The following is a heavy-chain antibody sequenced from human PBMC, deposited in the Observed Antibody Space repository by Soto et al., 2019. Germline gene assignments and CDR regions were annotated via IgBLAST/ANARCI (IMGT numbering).Heavy chain of an antibody. V-gene: IGHV1-18*04. CDR2: ISAYNGNT. Sequence: GASVKVSCKASGYTFTSYGISWVRQAPGQGLEWMGWISAYNGNTNYAQKLQGRVTMTTDTSTSTAYMELRSLRSDDTAVYYCARDTPIYVSPVVTPVDYCGQGTMVTV. CDR3: ARDTPIYVSPVVTPVDY. D-gene: IGHD2-21*02. CDR1: GYTFTSYG. J-gene: IGHJ4*02.